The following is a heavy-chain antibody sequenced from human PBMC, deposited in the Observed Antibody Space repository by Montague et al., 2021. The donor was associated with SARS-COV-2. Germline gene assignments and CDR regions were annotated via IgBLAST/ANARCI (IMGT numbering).Heavy chain of an antibody. D-gene: IGHD3-10*01. J-gene: IGHJ4*02. CDR3: ASMVRAQVYYFDY. CDR2: IFYSGST. Sequence: SETLSLTCTVSDGSISSSSYYWGWIRQPPGKGLEWIGSIFYSGSTDYNPSLKSRVTISVDTSKNQFSLKLSSVTAADTAVYYCASMVRAQVYYFDYWGQGTLVTVSS. CDR1: DGSISSSSYY. V-gene: IGHV4-39*01.